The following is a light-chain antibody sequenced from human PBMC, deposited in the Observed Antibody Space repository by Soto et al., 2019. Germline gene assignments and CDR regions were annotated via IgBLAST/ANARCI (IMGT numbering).Light chain of an antibody. J-gene: IGLJ1*01. Sequence: QSVLTQPASVSGSPGQSITVSCTGTSSDIGACNCVSWYQQHPGTAPQVILYKGTQRPSGVSSRFSGSTSGNAASLTISGLQADDEADYFCCSSAPESTYVFGTGTKLTVL. CDR3: CSSAPESTYV. V-gene: IGLV2-23*01. CDR1: SSDIGACNC. CDR2: KGT.